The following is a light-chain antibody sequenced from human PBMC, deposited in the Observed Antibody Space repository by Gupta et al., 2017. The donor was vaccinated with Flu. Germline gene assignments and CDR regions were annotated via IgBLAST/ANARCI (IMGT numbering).Light chain of an antibody. J-gene: IGLJ2*01. CDR1: SSNIGSNT. CDR3: AAWDDSLNGVV. Sequence: SGTPGQRVTISCSGSSSNIGSNTVNWYQQLPGTAPKLLIYSNNQRPSGVPDRFSGSKSGTSASLAISGLQSEDEADYYCAAWDDSLNGVVFGGGTKLTVL. V-gene: IGLV1-44*01. CDR2: SNN.